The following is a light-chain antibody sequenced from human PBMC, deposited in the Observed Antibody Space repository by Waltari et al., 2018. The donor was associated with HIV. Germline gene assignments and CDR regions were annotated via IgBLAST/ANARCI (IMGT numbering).Light chain of an antibody. CDR3: PSYVDTYNVI. J-gene: IGLJ2*01. V-gene: IGLV2-8*01. CDR2: GVN. Sequence: QSALTQPPSASGSLGQSVTISCTGTSSDVGDYDYVSWYQQHPGKAPKLLIYGVNRRPSGAPARFSCSKSVNSASLPVSGPQPEDEADYHCPSYVDTYNVIFGGGTKLTVL. CDR1: SSDVGDYDY.